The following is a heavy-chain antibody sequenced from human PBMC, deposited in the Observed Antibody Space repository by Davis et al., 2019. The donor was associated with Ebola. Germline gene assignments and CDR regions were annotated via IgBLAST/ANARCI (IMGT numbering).Heavy chain of an antibody. Sequence: PSETLSLTCAVYGGSFSGYYWSWIRQPAGKGLEWIGYIYNTGRTSYNPSLESRVTMSVDTSSNQFPLKLTSVTAADTAVYFCAREGISLNWFDPWGQGTLVTVSS. CDR1: GGSFSGYY. D-gene: IGHD3-3*02. J-gene: IGHJ5*02. CDR3: AREGISLNWFDP. V-gene: IGHV4-59*10. CDR2: IYNTGRT.